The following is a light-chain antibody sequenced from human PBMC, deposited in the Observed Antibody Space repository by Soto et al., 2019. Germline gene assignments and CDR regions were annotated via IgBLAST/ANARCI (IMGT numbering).Light chain of an antibody. Sequence: QSVLTQPASVSVSPGQSITISCTGTSGDVGYYNYVSWYQQHPGKAPKLMIYDVRNRPSGVSNRFSGSKSGNTASLTISGLQAEDEADYYCSYYTSSSTYVFRTGTKVPV. CDR2: DVR. J-gene: IGLJ1*01. CDR1: SGDVGYYNY. V-gene: IGLV2-14*03. CDR3: SYYTSSSTYV.